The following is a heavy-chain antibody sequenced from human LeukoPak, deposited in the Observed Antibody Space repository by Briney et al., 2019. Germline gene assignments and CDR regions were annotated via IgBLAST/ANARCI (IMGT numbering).Heavy chain of an antibody. D-gene: IGHD3-10*01. Sequence: GASVKVSCKASGYTFTSYDINWVRQAPGQGLEWMGVINPTGSTTTYAKKLQGRVIMTRDTSTNTDYMELSNLRSEDTAVYYCARDNSVGDIAWWFDPWGQGTLVTVSS. CDR2: INPTGSTT. J-gene: IGHJ5*02. CDR3: ARDNSVGDIAWWFDP. V-gene: IGHV1-46*04. CDR1: GYTFTSYD.